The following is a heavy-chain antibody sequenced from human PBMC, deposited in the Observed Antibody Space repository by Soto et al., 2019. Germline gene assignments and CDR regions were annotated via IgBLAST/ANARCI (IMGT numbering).Heavy chain of an antibody. J-gene: IGHJ6*02. CDR2: IYYSGST. CDR1: GGSVSSGSYY. D-gene: IGHD5-12*01. V-gene: IGHV4-61*01. Sequence: SESLSLTCTVSGGSVSSGSYYWSWIRQPPGKGLEWIGYIYYSGSTNYNPSLKSRVTISVDTSKNQFSLKLSSLTAADTAVYYCARVTPHLNSGYLNYNFYYYYYGMDVWGQGTTVTVSS. CDR3: ARVTPHLNSGYLNYNFYYYYYGMDV.